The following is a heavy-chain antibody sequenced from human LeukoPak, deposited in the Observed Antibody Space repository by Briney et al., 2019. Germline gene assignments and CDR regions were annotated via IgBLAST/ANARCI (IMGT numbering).Heavy chain of an antibody. V-gene: IGHV1-24*01. CDR2: FDPEDGET. Sequence: GASVKVSCKVSGYTLTQLSMHWVRQAPGKGLEWMGGFDPEDGETIYAQKFQGRVTMTEDTSTDTAYMDLTSLRSEDTVVYYCATNSGHSSGYYYYWGQGTLVTVSS. CDR1: GYTLTQLS. D-gene: IGHD3-22*01. J-gene: IGHJ4*02. CDR3: ATNSGHSSGYYYY.